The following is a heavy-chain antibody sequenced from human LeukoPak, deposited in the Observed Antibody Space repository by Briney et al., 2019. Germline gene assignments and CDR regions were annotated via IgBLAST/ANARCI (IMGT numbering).Heavy chain of an antibody. CDR1: GFTFSSYA. CDR3: AKAEGMTTVKIFGY. Sequence: GGSLRLSCAASGFTFSSYAMSWVSQAPGTGLEWVSAISGSGGSTYYADSVKGRFTISRDNSKNTLYLQMNSLRAEDTAVYYCAKAEGMTTVKIFGYWGQGTLVTVSS. CDR2: ISGSGGST. J-gene: IGHJ4*02. D-gene: IGHD4-17*01. V-gene: IGHV3-23*01.